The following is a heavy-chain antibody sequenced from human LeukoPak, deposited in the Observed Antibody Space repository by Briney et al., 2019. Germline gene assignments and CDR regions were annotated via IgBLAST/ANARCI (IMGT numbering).Heavy chain of an antibody. D-gene: IGHD6-13*01. J-gene: IGHJ4*02. CDR1: GFTFSNYW. Sequence: PGGSLRLSCASSGFTFSNYWTSWVRQAPGKGLEWVANIKEDGSEKDYVDSVKGRFTISRDNAKNSLYLQMNSLRAEDTAIYYCARDWGAAGLWDYWGQGTLVTVSS. V-gene: IGHV3-7*05. CDR2: IKEDGSEK. CDR3: ARDWGAAGLWDY.